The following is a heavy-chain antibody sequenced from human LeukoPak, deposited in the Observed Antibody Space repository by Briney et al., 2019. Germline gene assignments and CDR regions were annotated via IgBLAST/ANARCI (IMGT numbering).Heavy chain of an antibody. Sequence: GGSLRLSCAASGFTFSDYYMNWVRQAPGKGLEWVSSISSSSTIYYADSVKGRFTISRDNAKNSLYLQMNSLRAEDTAVYYCASDFRTYYFDYWGQGTLVTVSS. J-gene: IGHJ4*02. V-gene: IGHV3-69-1*02. CDR1: GFTFSDYY. D-gene: IGHD1-14*01. CDR2: ISSSSTI. CDR3: ASDFRTYYFDY.